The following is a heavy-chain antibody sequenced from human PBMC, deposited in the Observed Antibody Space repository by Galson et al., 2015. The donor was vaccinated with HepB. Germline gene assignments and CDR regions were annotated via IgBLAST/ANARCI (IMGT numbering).Heavy chain of an antibody. CDR1: GFTFDDYA. CDR3: AKVSPDDKTFDI. CDR2: ISWNSSSI. V-gene: IGHV3-9*01. Sequence: SLRLSCAASGFTFDDYAMHWVRQAPGKGLEWVSGISWNSSSIGYADSVKGRFTISRDNAKNSLYLQMNSLRAEDTALYYCAKVSPDDKTFDIWGQGTMVTVSS. J-gene: IGHJ3*02.